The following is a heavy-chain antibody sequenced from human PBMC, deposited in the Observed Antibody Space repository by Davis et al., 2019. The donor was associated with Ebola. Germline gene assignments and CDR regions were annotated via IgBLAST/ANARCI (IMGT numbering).Heavy chain of an antibody. CDR2: IYNGGYT. CDR3: ARDPAIGQPLSTFDV. Sequence: PGGSLRLSCAPSGFTVSSNYMSWVRQAPGKGLEWVSVIYNGGYTSYADSVKGRFTISRDNSRNTLFLQVNSLRVEDTAVYYCARDPAIGQPLSTFDVWGQGTTVTVAS. V-gene: IGHV3-53*01. J-gene: IGHJ3*01. CDR1: GFTVSSNY. D-gene: IGHD1-14*01.